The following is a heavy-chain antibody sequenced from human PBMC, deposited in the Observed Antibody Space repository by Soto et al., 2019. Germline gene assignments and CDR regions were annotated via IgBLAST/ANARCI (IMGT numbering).Heavy chain of an antibody. Sequence: GGSLRLSCVAPEVIFSRYGMHWLRQAPGKGLEWLAVIRFDGSNIYYADSVKGRFTISRDNSKNTLYLQMNSLRAEDTAVYYCALLLGAPTFDYPGPGTLVTVSS. CDR2: IRFDGSNI. CDR1: EVIFSRYG. CDR3: ALLLGAPTFDY. J-gene: IGHJ4*02. V-gene: IGHV3-30*02. D-gene: IGHD1-26*01.